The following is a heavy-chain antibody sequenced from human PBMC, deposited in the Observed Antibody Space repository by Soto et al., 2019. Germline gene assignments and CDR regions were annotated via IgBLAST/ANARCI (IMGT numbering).Heavy chain of an antibody. CDR2: ISAYNGNT. CDR3: ASSLAVAGISSWFDP. V-gene: IGHV1-18*04. Sequence: ASVKVSCKASGYTFTSYGISWVRQAPGQGLEWMGWISAYNGNTNYAQKLQGRVTMTTDTSTSTAYMELRSLRSDDTAVYYCASSLAVAGISSWFDPWGQGTLVTVSS. CDR1: GYTFTSYG. D-gene: IGHD6-19*01. J-gene: IGHJ5*02.